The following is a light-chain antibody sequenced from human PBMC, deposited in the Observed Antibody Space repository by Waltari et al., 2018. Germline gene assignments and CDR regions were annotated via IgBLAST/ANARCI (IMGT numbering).Light chain of an antibody. CDR1: QSVSTN. CDR3: QQYNKWPQT. V-gene: IGKV3-15*01. J-gene: IGKJ1*01. CDR2: GGS. Sequence: EMVMTQSPATLSVSPGERATLSCRASQSVSTNLGCSQQTPGQPPRLLIYGGSARATGIPTRFSGSGSGTEFTLTISSLQSEDFAVYYCQQYNKWPQTFGQGTRVEIK.